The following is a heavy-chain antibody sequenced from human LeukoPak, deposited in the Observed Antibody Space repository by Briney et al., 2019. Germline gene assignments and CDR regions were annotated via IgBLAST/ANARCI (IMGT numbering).Heavy chain of an antibody. CDR2: INPNSGGT. J-gene: IGHJ4*02. D-gene: IGHD1-26*01. CDR3: ARGELPQFYFDY. V-gene: IGHV1-2*02. Sequence: ASVKVSCKASGYTFTGYYMHWVRQAPGQGLEWMGWINPNSGGTNYAQKFQGRVTMTRDTSISTAYMELSRLRPDGTAVYYCARGELPQFYFDYWGQGTLVTVSS. CDR1: GYTFTGYY.